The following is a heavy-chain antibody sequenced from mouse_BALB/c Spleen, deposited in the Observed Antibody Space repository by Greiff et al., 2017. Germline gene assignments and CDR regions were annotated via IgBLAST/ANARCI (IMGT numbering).Heavy chain of an antibody. CDR2: ISSGSSTI. CDR3: ARNFNFDY. V-gene: IGHV5-17*02. Sequence: EVQLVESGGGLVQPGGSRKLSCAASGFTFSSFGMHWVRQAPEKGLEWVAYISSGSSTIYYADTVKGRFTFSRDNPKNTLFLQMTSLRSEDTAMYYCARNFNFDYWGQGTTLTVSS. CDR1: GFTFSSFG. J-gene: IGHJ2*01.